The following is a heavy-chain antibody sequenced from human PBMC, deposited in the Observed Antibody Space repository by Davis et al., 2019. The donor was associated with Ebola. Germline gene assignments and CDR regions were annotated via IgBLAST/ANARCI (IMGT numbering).Heavy chain of an antibody. CDR3: ARDQATVTTSYFDY. CDR1: GYTFTSYY. CDR2: INPSGGST. D-gene: IGHD4-11*01. V-gene: IGHV1-46*01. Sequence: ASVKVSCKASGYTFTSYYMHWVRQAPGPGLEWMGIINPSGGSTSYAQKFQGRVTMTRDTSTRKVYMELSSLRSEDTAVYYCARDQATVTTSYFDYWGQGTLVTVSS. J-gene: IGHJ4*02.